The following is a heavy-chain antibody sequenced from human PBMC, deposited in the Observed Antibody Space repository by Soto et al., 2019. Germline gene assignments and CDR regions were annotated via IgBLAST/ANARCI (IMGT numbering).Heavy chain of an antibody. D-gene: IGHD5-12*01. CDR2: IYSGGST. Sequence: PGGSLRLSCAASGFTVSSNYMSWVRQAPGKGLEWVSVIYSGGSTYYADSVKGRFTISRDNSKNTLYLQMNSLRAEDTAVYYCERAKDGYYFDYWGQGTLVTVYS. V-gene: IGHV3-53*01. J-gene: IGHJ4*02. CDR3: ERAKDGYYFDY. CDR1: GFTVSSNY.